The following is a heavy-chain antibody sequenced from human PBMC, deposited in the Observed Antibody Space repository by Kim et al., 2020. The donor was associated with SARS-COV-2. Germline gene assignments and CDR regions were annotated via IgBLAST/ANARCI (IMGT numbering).Heavy chain of an antibody. V-gene: IGHV3-7*01. CDR2: GSEK. Sequence: GSEKYYVHSVKGRFTISRDNAKNSLYLQMNSLRAEDTAVYYCARGMAHTLWGQGTMVTVSS. J-gene: IGHJ3*01. CDR3: ARGMAHTL. D-gene: IGHD2-15*01.